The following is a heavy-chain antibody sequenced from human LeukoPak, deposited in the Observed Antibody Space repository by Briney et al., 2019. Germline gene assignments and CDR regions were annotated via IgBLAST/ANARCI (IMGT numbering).Heavy chain of an antibody. Sequence: SETLSLTCTVSGGSISSYYWSWIRQPPGKGLECIGYIYYSGSTNYNPSLKSRVTISADTSKNQISLKLSSVTAADTAVYYCARLTNPVVVAATAFDYWGQGTLVTVSS. V-gene: IGHV4-59*01. D-gene: IGHD2-15*01. CDR3: ARLTNPVVVAATAFDY. CDR1: GGSISSYY. CDR2: IYYSGST. J-gene: IGHJ4*01.